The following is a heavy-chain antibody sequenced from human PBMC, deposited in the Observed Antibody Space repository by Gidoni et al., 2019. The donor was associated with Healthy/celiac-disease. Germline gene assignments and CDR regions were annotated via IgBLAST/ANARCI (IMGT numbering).Heavy chain of an antibody. CDR3: AHSLSVYYYGSGSYYNPSYYYYGMDV. V-gene: IGHV2-5*01. J-gene: IGHJ6*02. CDR2: IYWNDDK. Sequence: QITLKESGPTLVTPTQTLTLTCTFSGFSLSTSGVGVGWIRQPPGKALEWLALIYWNDDKRYSPSLKSRLTITKDTSKNQVVLTMTNMDPVDTATYYCAHSLSVYYYGSGSYYNPSYYYYGMDVWGQGTTVTASS. D-gene: IGHD3-10*01. CDR1: GFSLSTSGVG.